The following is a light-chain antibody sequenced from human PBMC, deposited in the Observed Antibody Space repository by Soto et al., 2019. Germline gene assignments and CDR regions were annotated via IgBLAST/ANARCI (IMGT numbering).Light chain of an antibody. J-gene: IGLJ2*01. CDR1: SSNIGNNY. CDR3: RTWDSSLSAVV. CDR2: ENN. V-gene: IGLV1-51*02. Sequence: QSVLTQPPSVSAAPGQKVTISCSGSSSNIGNNYVSWYQQLPGTAPKLLIYENNKRPSGIPDRFSGSKSGTSATLGITGLQTGDEADYYCRTWDSSLSAVVFGGGPKVTVL.